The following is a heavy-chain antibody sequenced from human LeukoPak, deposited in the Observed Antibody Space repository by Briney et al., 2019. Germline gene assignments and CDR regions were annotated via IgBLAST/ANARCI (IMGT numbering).Heavy chain of an antibody. D-gene: IGHD3-3*01. CDR3: ARLFWGGPRAFDI. Sequence: VASVKVSCKASGGTFSSYAISWVRQAPGQGLEWMGGIIPIFGTANYAQKFQGRVTITTDESTSTAYMELSSLRSEDTAVYYCARLFWGGPRAFDIWGQGTMVTVSS. CDR1: GGTFSSYA. V-gene: IGHV1-69*05. CDR2: IIPIFGTA. J-gene: IGHJ3*02.